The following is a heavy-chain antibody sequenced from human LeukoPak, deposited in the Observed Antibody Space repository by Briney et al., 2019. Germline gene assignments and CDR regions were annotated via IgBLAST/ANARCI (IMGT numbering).Heavy chain of an antibody. CDR1: GFTFSGSW. Sequence: GGFLRLSCAASGFTFSGSWMHWVRQTPGKGLVWVSRIIGDGSATSYADSVKGRFTISRDNAKNTVYLQMNSLRDEDTAVYYCARFVMATAGDYWGQGTLVTVSS. V-gene: IGHV3-74*01. D-gene: IGHD2-21*02. J-gene: IGHJ4*02. CDR3: ARFVMATAGDY. CDR2: IIGDGSAT.